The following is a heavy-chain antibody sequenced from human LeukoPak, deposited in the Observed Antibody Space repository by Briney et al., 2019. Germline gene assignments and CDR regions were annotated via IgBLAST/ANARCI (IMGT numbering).Heavy chain of an antibody. CDR1: GFTFSSYG. J-gene: IGHJ4*02. CDR3: ARVKQWLPPDY. CDR2: INSDGSST. Sequence: GGSLRLSCAASGFTFSSYGMHWVRQAPGKGLVWVSRINSDGSSTSYADSVKGRFTISRDNAKNTLYLQMNSLRAEDTAVYYCARVKQWLPPDYWGQGTLVTVSS. V-gene: IGHV3-74*01. D-gene: IGHD6-19*01.